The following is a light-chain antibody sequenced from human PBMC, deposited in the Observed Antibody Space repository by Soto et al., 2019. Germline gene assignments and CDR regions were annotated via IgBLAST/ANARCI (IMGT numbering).Light chain of an antibody. CDR3: LLCYSGARRV. CDR1: TGDVTSGHY. Sequence: QAVVTQEPSLTVSPGGTVTLTCGSSTGDVTSGHYPYWFQQKPGQAPRTLIYDTSNKHSWTPARFSGSLLGGKAALTLSSSQPEDEADYHCLLCYSGARRVFAGGTQLTVL. V-gene: IGLV7-46*01. J-gene: IGLJ3*02. CDR2: DTS.